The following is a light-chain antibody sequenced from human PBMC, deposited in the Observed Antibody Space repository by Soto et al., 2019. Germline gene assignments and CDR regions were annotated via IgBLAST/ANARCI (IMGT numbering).Light chain of an antibody. CDR2: MNN. J-gene: IGLJ3*02. CDR1: SSNIGSNY. V-gene: IGLV1-47*01. CDR3: AAWDDSLSKV. Sequence: QAVVTQPPSASRTPVQRVTISCSGSSSNIGSNYVYWYQQLPGTAPKLLIYMNNERPSGVPDRFSGSKSGTSASLAISGLRSEDEADYYCAAWDDSLSKVFGGGTQLTVL.